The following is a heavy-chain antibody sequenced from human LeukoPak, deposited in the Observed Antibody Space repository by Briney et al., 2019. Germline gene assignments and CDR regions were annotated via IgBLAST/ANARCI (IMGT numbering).Heavy chain of an antibody. CDR3: ARQIEGDYSNYAFEP. D-gene: IGHD4-11*01. CDR2: IIPILGIA. J-gene: IGHJ5*02. Sequence: SVKVSCKASGGTFSSYTISWVRQAPGQGLEWKGRIIPILGIANYAQKFQGRVTITADKSTSTAYMELSSLRSEDTAVYYCARQIEGDYSNYAFEPWGQGTLVTVSS. CDR1: GGTFSSYT. V-gene: IGHV1-69*02.